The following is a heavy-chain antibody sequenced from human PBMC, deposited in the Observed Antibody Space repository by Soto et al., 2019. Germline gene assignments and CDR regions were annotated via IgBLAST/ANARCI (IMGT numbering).Heavy chain of an antibody. CDR2: IIPIFGTA. CDR1: GGTFSSYA. V-gene: IGHV1-69*01. D-gene: IGHD6-13*01. Sequence: QVQLVQSGAEVKKPGSSVKVSCKASGGTFSSYAISWVRQAPGQGLEWMGGIIPIFGTANYAQKFQGRVTITADESTSTAYMELSSLRSEDTAVYYCARDDAIAAAGTDYYYYGKDVWGQGTTVTVSS. J-gene: IGHJ6*02. CDR3: ARDDAIAAAGTDYYYYGKDV.